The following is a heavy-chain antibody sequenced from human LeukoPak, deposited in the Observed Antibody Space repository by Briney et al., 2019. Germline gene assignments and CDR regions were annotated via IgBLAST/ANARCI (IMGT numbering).Heavy chain of an antibody. J-gene: IGHJ4*02. Sequence: ASVKVSCKASGYTFTGYYMHWVRQAPGQGLEWMGWINPNSGGTNYAQKFQGRVTMTRDTSISTAYMELSRLRSDDTAVYYCARVKGIAARLLIDYWGQGTLVTVSS. CDR2: INPNSGGT. CDR1: GYTFTGYY. V-gene: IGHV1-2*02. D-gene: IGHD6-6*01. CDR3: ARVKGIAARLLIDY.